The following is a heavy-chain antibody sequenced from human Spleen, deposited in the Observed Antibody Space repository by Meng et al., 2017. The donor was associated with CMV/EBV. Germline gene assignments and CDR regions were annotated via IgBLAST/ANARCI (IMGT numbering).Heavy chain of an antibody. CDR1: YPFPRYY. D-gene: IGHD1-26*01. CDR3: ARDQGRSGSYAAEYFQH. Sequence: YPFPRYYMPRVRQAPGQGLEWMGWINPNSGGTNYAQKFQGRVTMTRDTSISTAYMELSRLRSDDTAVYYCARDQGRSGSYAAEYFQHWGQGTLVTVSS. CDR2: INPNSGGT. J-gene: IGHJ1*01. V-gene: IGHV1-2*02.